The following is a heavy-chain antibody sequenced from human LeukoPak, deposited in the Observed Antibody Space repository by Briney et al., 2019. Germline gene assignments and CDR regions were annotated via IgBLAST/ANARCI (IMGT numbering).Heavy chain of an antibody. D-gene: IGHD3/OR15-3a*01. CDR2: ITGSADYT. CDR3: ARDLGDWSALQIGY. Sequence: GGSLRLSCEGSGFTYNNYAMNWVRQAPGKGLEWVSSITGSADYTYYADSVKGRFTISRDNSKNTLYLQMNSLRVEDTAIYYCARDLGDWSALQIGYWGQGTLVTVSS. V-gene: IGHV3-23*01. J-gene: IGHJ4*02. CDR1: GFTYNNYA.